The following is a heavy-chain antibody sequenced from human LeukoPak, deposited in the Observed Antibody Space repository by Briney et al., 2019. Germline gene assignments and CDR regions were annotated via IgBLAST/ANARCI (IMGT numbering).Heavy chain of an antibody. J-gene: IGHJ6*02. CDR3: AREGSVTEDYYYYGMDV. D-gene: IGHD2-21*02. CDR1: GFTVSNNY. CDR2: IYSDGTT. V-gene: IGHV3-53*01. Sequence: PGGSLRLSCAASGFTVSNNYMSWVRQAPGKKLEWVSDIYSDGTTFYADSVKGRFTISRDNSKNTLYLQMNSLRAEDTAVYHCAREGSVTEDYYYYGMDVWGQGTTVTVSS.